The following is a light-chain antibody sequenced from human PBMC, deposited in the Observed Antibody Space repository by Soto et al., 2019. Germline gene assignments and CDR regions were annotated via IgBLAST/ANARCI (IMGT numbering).Light chain of an antibody. V-gene: IGKV1-17*01. J-gene: IGKJ4*01. CDR2: AAS. CDR3: QQYDNYKPLT. Sequence: DIQMTQSPSTLSGSVGDRVTITCRASQGIRNDLGWYQQKPGKAPKRLIYAASSLESGTPSRFSGRRSGTQFTLTINGLQPDDFATYYCQQYDNYKPLTFGGGTKVDIK. CDR1: QGIRND.